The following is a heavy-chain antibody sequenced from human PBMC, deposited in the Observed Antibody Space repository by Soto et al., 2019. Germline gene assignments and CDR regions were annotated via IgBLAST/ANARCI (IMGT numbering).Heavy chain of an antibody. V-gene: IGHV1-69*02. CDR3: ATNYGSGSTHFDN. CDR1: GDTFNFYT. D-gene: IGHD3-10*01. Sequence: QVQLVQSGAEVKTPGSSVKVSCTASGDTFNFYTLSWVRQAPGQGLEWMGRFIPMLGMSNYAQKFQGRVTMIADKSTRTVYMVLSGLRSEDTALYYCATNYGSGSTHFDNWGQGTLVTVSS. J-gene: IGHJ4*02. CDR2: FIPMLGMS.